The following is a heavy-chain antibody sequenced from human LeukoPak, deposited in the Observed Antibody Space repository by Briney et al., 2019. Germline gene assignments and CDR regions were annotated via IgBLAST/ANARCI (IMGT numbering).Heavy chain of an antibody. V-gene: IGHV2-5*02. CDR2: IYWDDDK. Sequence: SGPTLVKPTQTLTLTCTFSGFSLSTRAVGVGWIRQPPGKALEWLALIYWDDDKRYSPSLKSRLTITKDTSKSQVVLTMTNMDPVDTAAYYCAHRDKLRYFENYAFDIWGQGTMVTVSS. CDR1: GFSLSTRAVG. D-gene: IGHD3-9*01. J-gene: IGHJ3*02. CDR3: AHRDKLRYFENYAFDI.